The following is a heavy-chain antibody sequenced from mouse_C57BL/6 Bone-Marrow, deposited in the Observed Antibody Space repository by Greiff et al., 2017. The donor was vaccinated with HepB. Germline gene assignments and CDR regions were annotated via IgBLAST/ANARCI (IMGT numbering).Heavy chain of an antibody. V-gene: IGHV1-59*01. CDR3: ARRWMVTTRYFDY. D-gene: IGHD2-1*01. CDR2: IDPSDSYT. Sequence: QVQLQQPGAELVRPGTSVKLSCKASGYTFTSYWMHWVKQRPGQGLEWIGVIDPSDSYTNYNQKFKGKATLTVDTSSSTAYMQLSSLTSEDSAVYYCARRWMVTTRYFDYWGQGTTLTVSS. J-gene: IGHJ2*01. CDR1: GYTFTSYW.